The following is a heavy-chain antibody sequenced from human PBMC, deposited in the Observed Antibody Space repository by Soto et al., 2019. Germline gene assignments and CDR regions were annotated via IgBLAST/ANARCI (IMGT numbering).Heavy chain of an antibody. D-gene: IGHD3-22*01. J-gene: IGHJ4*02. CDR3: ASLGGRYDGSGYYYYFDY. Sequence: SVKVSCKASGGTFSSYAISWVRQAPGQGLEWMGGIISIFGTADYAQKFQGRVTITADESTSTVYMELSSLRSEDTAVYYCASLGGRYDGSGYYYYFDYGGKGPLATVPS. V-gene: IGHV1-69*13. CDR1: GGTFSSYA. CDR2: IISIFGTA.